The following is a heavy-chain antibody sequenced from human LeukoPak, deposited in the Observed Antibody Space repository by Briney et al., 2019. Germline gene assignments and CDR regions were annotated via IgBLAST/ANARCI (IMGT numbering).Heavy chain of an antibody. Sequence: QTGGSLRLSCAASGFTFDNYGIGWVRQAPGKGLEWVSGISGSGGRTYYADSVKGRFTISSDNSKNTLFLQLNSLRVEDTATYYCAIPTCSGSGYCSTSDPFHTWGQGTMVTVSS. J-gene: IGHJ3*02. CDR1: GFTFDNYG. CDR3: AIPTCSGSGYCSTSDPFHT. D-gene: IGHD2-2*03. CDR2: ISGSGGRT. V-gene: IGHV3-23*01.